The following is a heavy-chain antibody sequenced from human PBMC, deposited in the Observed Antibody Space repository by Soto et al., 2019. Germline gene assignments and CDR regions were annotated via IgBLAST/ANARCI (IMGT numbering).Heavy chain of an antibody. CDR2: IYYSGST. CDR3: ARDRLGYCTRTSCYYGMDV. J-gene: IGHJ6*02. CDR1: GDSISSGYYY. D-gene: IGHD2-8*01. Sequence: SETLSLTCTVSGDSISSGYYYWTWIRQPPGKGLEWIGSIYYSGSTYYAPSLKSRVAISVDTSKNRFSLKLSSVTAADAAVYYCARDRLGYCTRTSCYYGMDVWGQGTTVTVYS. V-gene: IGHV4-30-4*01.